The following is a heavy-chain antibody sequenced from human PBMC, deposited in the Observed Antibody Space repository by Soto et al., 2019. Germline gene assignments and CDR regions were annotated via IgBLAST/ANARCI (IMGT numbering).Heavy chain of an antibody. V-gene: IGHV3-11*06. CDR3: ARARLVVEGRFDY. CDR2: ISSTATYT. J-gene: IGHJ4*02. CDR1: GFSFSDYC. Sequence: PGGSLRLSCAASGFSFSDYCMNWIRQAPGKGLEWLSYISSTATYTNYADSVRGRFTISRDSAKNSLYLDMNGLRAEDTAVYYCARARLVVEGRFDYWGQGTLVTVSS. D-gene: IGHD3-22*01.